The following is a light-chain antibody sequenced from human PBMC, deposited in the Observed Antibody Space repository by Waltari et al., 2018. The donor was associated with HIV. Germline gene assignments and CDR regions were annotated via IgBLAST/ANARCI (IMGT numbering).Light chain of an antibody. CDR1: QSVFHSSNSNNY. Sequence: DIVMTQSPDSLVVSLGERATIACNSSQSVFHSSNSNNYLAWYQHKPGQSPKLLLYWASTREFGVPDRFSGSGSGTDFTLTINSLQAEDAAVYYCLQYYSTPSFGQGTRLEIK. V-gene: IGKV4-1*01. CDR3: LQYYSTPS. CDR2: WAS. J-gene: IGKJ5*01.